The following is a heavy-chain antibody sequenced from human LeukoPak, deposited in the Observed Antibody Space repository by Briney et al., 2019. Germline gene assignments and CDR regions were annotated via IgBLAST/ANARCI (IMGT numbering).Heavy chain of an antibody. CDR3: AKASGLDPYYFDY. CDR1: GFTFSSYG. CDR2: IWYDGSNK. J-gene: IGHJ4*02. D-gene: IGHD3-10*01. V-gene: IGHV3-33*06. Sequence: GRSLRLSCAASGFTFSSYGMHWVRQAPGKVLEWVAVIWYDGSNKYYADSVKGRFTISRDNSKNTLYLQMNSLRAEDTAVYYCAKASGLDPYYFDYWGQGTLVTVSS.